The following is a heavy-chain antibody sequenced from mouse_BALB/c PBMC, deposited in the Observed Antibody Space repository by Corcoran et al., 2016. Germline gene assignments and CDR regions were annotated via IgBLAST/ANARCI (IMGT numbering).Heavy chain of an antibody. CDR1: GCSLSTSGMG. CDR3: ARSMITTTEFAY. Sequence: QVTLKESGPGILQPSQTLSLTCSFSGCSLSTSGMGVSWIRQPSGKGLEWRAHIYWDDDKRYNPSLKSRLTISKDTSRNQVFLKITSVDTADTATYYCARSMITTTEFAYLGQGTLVTVSA. J-gene: IGHJ3*01. D-gene: IGHD2-4*01. CDR2: IYWDDDK. V-gene: IGHV8-12*01.